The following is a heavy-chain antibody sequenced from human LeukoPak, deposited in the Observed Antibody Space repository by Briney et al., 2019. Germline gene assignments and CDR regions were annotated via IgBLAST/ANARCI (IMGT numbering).Heavy chain of an antibody. CDR3: ATFTAPLNAFDL. CDR1: GHSFNAYY. Sequence: ASVKVSCKSSGHSFNAYYMHWVRQAPGQGLGWMGRIDPKSGDTKYTQKSQGRVTMTRDTSISTAYMELSRLTTDDTDVYYGATFTAPLNAFDLWGQGTMVTVSS. D-gene: IGHD3-16*01. J-gene: IGHJ3*01. V-gene: IGHV1-2*05. CDR2: IDPKSGDT.